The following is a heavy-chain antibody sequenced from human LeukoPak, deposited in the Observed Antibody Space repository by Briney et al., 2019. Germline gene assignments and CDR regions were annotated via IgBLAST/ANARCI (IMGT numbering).Heavy chain of an antibody. J-gene: IGHJ4*02. V-gene: IGHV1-3*01. CDR3: ARALPPYDILTGYPFDY. D-gene: IGHD3-9*01. Sequence: ASVKVSCKASGYTFTSYAMHWVRQAPGQRLEWMGWINAGNGNTKYSQKFQGRVTITRDTSAGTAYMELSSLRSEDTAVYYCARALPPYDILTGYPFDYWGQGTLVTVSS. CDR2: INAGNGNT. CDR1: GYTFTSYA.